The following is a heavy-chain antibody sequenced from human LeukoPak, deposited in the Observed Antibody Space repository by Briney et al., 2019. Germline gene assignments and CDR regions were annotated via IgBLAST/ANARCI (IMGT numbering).Heavy chain of an antibody. D-gene: IGHD3-10*01. J-gene: IGHJ4*02. CDR2: IYYSRST. CDR1: GGSISSYY. V-gene: IGHV4-59*01. CDR3: ARERYYGSGNFFDF. Sequence: SETLSLTCTVSGGSISSYYWSWIRQPPGKGLEWIGYIYYSRSTNYNPSLKSRVTMSLDPSQNQFSLKLSSVTAADTAVYFCARERYYGSGNFFDFWGQGTLVTVSS.